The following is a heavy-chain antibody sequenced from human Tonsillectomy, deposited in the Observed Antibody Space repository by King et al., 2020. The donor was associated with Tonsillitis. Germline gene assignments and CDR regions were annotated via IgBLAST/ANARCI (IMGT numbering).Heavy chain of an antibody. J-gene: IGHJ4*02. V-gene: IGHV3-30*04. CDR1: GFTFSSYA. D-gene: IGHD3-22*01. CDR3: ARDLDYYDSSGYFYY. CDR2: ISYDGSEK. Sequence: HVQLVESGGGVVQPGRSLRLSCAASGFTFSSYAMHWVRQAPGKGLEWVAVISYDGSEKYYADSVKGRFTISRDNSKNTLYLRMNSLRAEDTALYYCARDLDYYDSSGYFYYWGQGTLVTVSS.